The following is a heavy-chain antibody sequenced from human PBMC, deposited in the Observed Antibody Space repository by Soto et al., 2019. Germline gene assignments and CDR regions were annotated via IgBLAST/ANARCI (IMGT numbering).Heavy chain of an antibody. D-gene: IGHD2-2*01. CDR3: ARGVDTMAFDH. CDR1: GDSLRSGDYY. V-gene: IGHV4-30-4*02. Sequence: SETLSLTCTVSGDSLRSGDYYWSWIRQPPGKGLEWIGYIYNSGSTYYEPSLRSRLTISEDLSKNQLSLRLTAVTAADTAVYYCARGVDTMAFDHWGQGTLVTVSS. J-gene: IGHJ5*02. CDR2: IYNSGST.